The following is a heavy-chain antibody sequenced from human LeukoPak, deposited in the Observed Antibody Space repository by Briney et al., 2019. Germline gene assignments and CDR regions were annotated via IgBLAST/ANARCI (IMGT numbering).Heavy chain of an antibody. CDR2: ISFDGKKE. CDR1: GFRLIKYA. CDR3: ARASMATINYYYFYMDA. V-gene: IGHV3-30*04. D-gene: IGHD5-24*01. Sequence: GRSLRLSCEASGFRLIKYAMHWVRQAPGRGLEWVAVISFDGKKEFYADSVTGRFTISRDNSKNALFLQMNSLQTDDTAIYYCARASMATINYYYFYMDAWGKGTTVTVSS. J-gene: IGHJ6*03.